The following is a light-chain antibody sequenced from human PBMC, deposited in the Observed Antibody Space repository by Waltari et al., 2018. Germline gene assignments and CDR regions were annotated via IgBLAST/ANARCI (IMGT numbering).Light chain of an antibody. CDR3: QSYDNNNWV. CDR2: EDN. J-gene: IGLJ3*02. Sequence: NFMLTQSHSVSESPGKTVTISCTGSSGSIASNYVQGYQQRPGIAPTIVIYEDNQIPSGVPDRFSGSIDRSSNSASLTISGLKTEDEADYYCQSYDNNNWVFGGGTKLTVL. V-gene: IGLV6-57*02. CDR1: SGSIASNY.